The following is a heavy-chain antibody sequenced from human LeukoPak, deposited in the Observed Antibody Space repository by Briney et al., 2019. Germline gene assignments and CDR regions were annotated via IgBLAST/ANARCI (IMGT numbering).Heavy chain of an antibody. V-gene: IGHV3-30*18. CDR2: ISHSGGDK. D-gene: IGHD3-10*01. CDR3: AKDHFGSGTTMDV. CDR1: GFTFSNYG. Sequence: GGSLRLSCAASGFTFSNYGMHWVRQAPGKGLEWVAVISHSGGDKYYADSLKGRFTISRDNSKNALFLQMNSLRDEDTGVYYCAKDHFGSGTTMDVWGQGTTVTVSS. J-gene: IGHJ6*02.